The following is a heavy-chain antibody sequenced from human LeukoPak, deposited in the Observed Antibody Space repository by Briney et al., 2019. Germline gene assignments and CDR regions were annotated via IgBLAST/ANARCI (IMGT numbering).Heavy chain of an antibody. D-gene: IGHD3-22*01. CDR3: ARDSYYYDSSGSMGDY. J-gene: IGHJ4*02. CDR1: GFTFSSYE. V-gene: IGHV3-48*03. CDR2: ISSSGSTI. Sequence: GGSLRLSCAASGFTFSSYEMNWVRQAPGKGLEWVSYISSSGSTIYYADSVKGRFTISRDNAKNSLYLQMNSLRAEDTAVYYCARDSYYYDSSGSMGDYWGQGTLVTVSS.